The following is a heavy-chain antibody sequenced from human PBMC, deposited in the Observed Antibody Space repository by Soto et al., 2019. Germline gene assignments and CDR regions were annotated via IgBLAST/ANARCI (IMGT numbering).Heavy chain of an antibody. CDR3: SRDSWYNNAFYF. V-gene: IGHV3-74*01. Sequence: GGSLRLSCAASGFTFSSYWMHWVRQAPGKRLVWVSRINSDGSSTSYADSVKGRFTISRDNAKNTLYLQMNSLRAEDTAVYYCSRDSWYNNAFYFWGQGTMVPVS. J-gene: IGHJ3*01. D-gene: IGHD6-13*01. CDR2: INSDGSST. CDR1: GFTFSSYW.